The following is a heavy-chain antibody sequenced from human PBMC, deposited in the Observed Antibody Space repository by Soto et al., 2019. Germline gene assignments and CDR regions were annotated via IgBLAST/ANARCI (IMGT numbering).Heavy chain of an antibody. CDR2: IYKTGKT. Sequence: SVILSLRCGVDGDFRGSGDYYWTWIRQPPGKGLEYIGYIYKTGKTYYNPSLKSRPFISLDTSKSQFFLRLTSVTAADTAMHNCARSLISSSRYFGTSGQVTLVNV. V-gene: IGHV4-30-4*01. J-gene: IGHJ5*02. D-gene: IGHD6-6*01. CDR1: GDFRGSGDYY. CDR3: ARSLISSSRYFGT.